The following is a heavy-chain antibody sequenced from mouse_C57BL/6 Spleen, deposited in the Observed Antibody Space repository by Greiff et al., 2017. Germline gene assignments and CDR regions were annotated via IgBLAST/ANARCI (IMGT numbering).Heavy chain of an antibody. CDR1: GFTFSDYG. V-gene: IGHV5-15*01. Sequence: EVKLVESGGGLVQPGGSLKLSCAASGFTFSDYGMAWVRQAPRKGPEWVAFISNLAYSIYYADTVTGRFTISRENAKNTLYLEMSSLRSEDTAMYYCARQALYYDYLDYWGQGTTLTVSS. J-gene: IGHJ2*01. CDR2: ISNLAYSI. CDR3: ARQALYYDYLDY. D-gene: IGHD2-4*01.